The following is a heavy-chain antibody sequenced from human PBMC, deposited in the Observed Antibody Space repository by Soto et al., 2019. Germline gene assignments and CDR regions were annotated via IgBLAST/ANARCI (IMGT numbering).Heavy chain of an antibody. Sequence: SETLSLTCTVSGGSISSYYWSWIRQPPGKGLEWIGYIYYSGSTNYNPSLKSRVTISVDTSKNQFSLKLSSVTAADTAVYYCARDEGIAAAGLGGYYYGMDVWGQGTTVTVSS. CDR2: IYYSGST. V-gene: IGHV4-59*01. CDR3: ARDEGIAAAGLGGYYYGMDV. CDR1: GGSISSYY. J-gene: IGHJ6*02. D-gene: IGHD6-13*01.